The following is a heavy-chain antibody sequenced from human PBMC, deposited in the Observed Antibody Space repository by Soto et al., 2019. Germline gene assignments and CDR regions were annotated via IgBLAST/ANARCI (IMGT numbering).Heavy chain of an antibody. V-gene: IGHV3-21*01. J-gene: IGHJ6*02. CDR1: GFTFTNYA. Sequence: EVQLVESGGGLVKPGGSLRLSCAASGFTFTNYAMKWVRQAPGKGLEWVSSISSSSSDIYYADSVKGRFTISRDNARNSLYLQMNSLRAEDTAVYYCARKPATRGYYYYGMDVWGQGTTVTVSS. CDR2: ISSSSSDI. D-gene: IGHD3-10*01. CDR3: ARKPATRGYYYYGMDV.